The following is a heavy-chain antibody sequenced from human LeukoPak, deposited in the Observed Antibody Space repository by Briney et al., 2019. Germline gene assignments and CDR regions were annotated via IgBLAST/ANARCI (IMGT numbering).Heavy chain of an antibody. D-gene: IGHD3-10*01. CDR3: ARVSAMVRGVMGFDI. J-gene: IGHJ3*02. CDR1: VGSVSSGSYY. V-gene: IGHV4-61*01. CDR2: IYYSGST. Sequence: SETLSLTCTVSVGSVSSGSYYWTWIRHPPGKGLEWNGYIYYSGSTNNNPSLKSRVTISIDSSKNQFSLKLTSVTAADTAVYYCARVSAMVRGVMGFDIWGQGTMVTVSS.